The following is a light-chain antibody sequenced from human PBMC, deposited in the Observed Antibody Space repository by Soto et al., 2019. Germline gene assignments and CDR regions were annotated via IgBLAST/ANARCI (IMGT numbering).Light chain of an antibody. CDR2: AAS. CDR1: QRISNW. Sequence: DIQMTQSPSSVSASVGDRVTITCRASQRISNWVAWYQQKPGKAPNLLIYAASTLQSGAPSRFSGSGSGTDLILTISSLQPEDSATYYCQQASSFPFTFGPGTKVDV. CDR3: QQASSFPFT. V-gene: IGKV1-12*01. J-gene: IGKJ3*01.